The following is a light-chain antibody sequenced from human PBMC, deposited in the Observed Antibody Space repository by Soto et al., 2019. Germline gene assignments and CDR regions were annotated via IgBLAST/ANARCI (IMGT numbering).Light chain of an antibody. J-gene: IGLJ2*01. CDR3: CSYAGSSTLV. V-gene: IGLV2-23*02. Sequence: QSVLTQPASVSGSPGQSITISCTGSGSDVGNYNLVSWYQQHPGKAPKLMLFEVSERPSGVSNRFSGSKSGNTASLRISGLQAEDEAEYYCCSYAGSSTLVFGGGTKVTVL. CDR2: EVS. CDR1: GSDVGNYNL.